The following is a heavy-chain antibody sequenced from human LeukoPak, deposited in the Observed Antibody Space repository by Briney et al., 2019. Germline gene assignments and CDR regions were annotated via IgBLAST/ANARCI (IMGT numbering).Heavy chain of an antibody. V-gene: IGHV3-30*18. CDR3: SKDFSYDRSVCAY. CDR2: TSYDGSNK. D-gene: IGHD3-22*01. CDR1: GFTFSNYG. Sequence: GGSLRLSCAASGFTFSNYGMHWVRKAPGKGLERVAVTSYDGSNKYYGDSVKGRFTISRDNSKNTLYLQMNILKAEDTAIYFCSKDFSYDRSVCAYWGQGTLVTVSS. J-gene: IGHJ4*02.